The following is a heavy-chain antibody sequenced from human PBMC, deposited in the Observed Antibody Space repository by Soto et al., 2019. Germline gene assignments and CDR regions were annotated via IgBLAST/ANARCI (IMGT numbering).Heavy chain of an antibody. CDR3: GRVENSFDGMDV. CDR2: IKEDGSEK. V-gene: IGHV3-7*05. D-gene: IGHD3-3*02. CDR1: GFTFGRHW. Sequence: EVQLVESGGGLVQPGGSLRLSCVVSGFTFGRHWMSWVRQAPGKGLEWVANIKEDGSEKNTVDSLKGRFTISRDNARNTVYLQMSSLRPEETAVYYCGRVENSFDGMDVWGQGTTVIVS. J-gene: IGHJ6*02.